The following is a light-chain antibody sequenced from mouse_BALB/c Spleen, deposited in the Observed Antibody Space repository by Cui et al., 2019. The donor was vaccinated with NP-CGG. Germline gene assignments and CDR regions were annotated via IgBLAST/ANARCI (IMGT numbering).Light chain of an antibody. CDR3: ALWYSNHWV. CDR2: GTN. Sequence: QAVVTKESALTTSPGETVTPTCRSSTGAVTTSNYANWVQEKPDHLFTGLIGGTNNRVPGVPARFSGSLIGDKAALTITGAQTEDEAIYFCALWYSNHWVFGGGTKLTVL. J-gene: IGLJ1*01. V-gene: IGLV1*01. CDR1: TGAVTTSNY.